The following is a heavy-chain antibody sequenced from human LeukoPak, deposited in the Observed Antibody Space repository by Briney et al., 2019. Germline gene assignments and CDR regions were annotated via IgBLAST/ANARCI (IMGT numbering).Heavy chain of an antibody. CDR2: IYTSGST. Sequence: PSETLSLTCAVYGGSFSGYYWSWIRQPAGKGLEWIGRIYTSGSTTYNPSLKSRVTMSVDTSKNQFSLKLTSVTAADTAVYYCARDSAPWSGHYMDVWGKGTTVTVSS. D-gene: IGHD3-3*01. J-gene: IGHJ6*03. CDR3: ARDSAPWSGHYMDV. V-gene: IGHV4-4*07. CDR1: GGSFSGYY.